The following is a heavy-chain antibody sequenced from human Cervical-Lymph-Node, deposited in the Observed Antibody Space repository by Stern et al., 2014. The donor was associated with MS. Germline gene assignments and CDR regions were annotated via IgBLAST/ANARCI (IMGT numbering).Heavy chain of an antibody. D-gene: IGHD2-15*01. V-gene: IGHV6-1*01. CDR3: AREAVVVVAAKGGYYYGMDV. Sequence: QLVQSGPGLVKPSQTLSLTCAISGDSVSSNSAAWNWIRQSPSRGLEWLGRTYYRFKWYNDYAVSVKSRITINPDTSKNQFSLQLNSVTPEDTAVYYCAREAVVVVAAKGGYYYGMDVWGQGTTVTVSS. CDR2: TYYRFKWYN. CDR1: GDSVSSNSAA. J-gene: IGHJ6*02.